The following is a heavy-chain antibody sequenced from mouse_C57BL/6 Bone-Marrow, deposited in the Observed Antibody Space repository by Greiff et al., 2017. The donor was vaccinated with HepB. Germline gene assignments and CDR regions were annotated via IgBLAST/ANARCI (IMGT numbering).Heavy chain of an antibody. CDR2: INPYNGDA. CDR1: GYSFTGYF. D-gene: IGHD1-1*01. V-gene: IGHV1-20*01. J-gene: IGHJ2*01. CDR3: ARAHSPYYYGSSYFDY. Sequence: VQLKQSGPEVVKPGDSVKISCKASGYSFTGYFMNWVMQSHGKSLEWIGRINPYNGDAFYNQKFKGKATLTVDKSSSTAHMELRSLTSEDSAVYYCARAHSPYYYGSSYFDYWGQGTTLTVSS.